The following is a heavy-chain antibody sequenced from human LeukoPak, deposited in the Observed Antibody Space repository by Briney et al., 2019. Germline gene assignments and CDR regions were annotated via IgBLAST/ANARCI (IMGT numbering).Heavy chain of an antibody. Sequence: PGGSLRLSCAASGFTFSSYSMNWVRQAPGKGLEWVSSISSSSSYIYYADSVKGRFTISRDNAKNSLYLQMNSLRAENTAVYYCARDCSGGSCPNAEYFQHWGQGTLVTVSS. CDR3: ARDCSGGSCPNAEYFQH. D-gene: IGHD2-15*01. CDR2: ISSSSSYI. J-gene: IGHJ1*01. CDR1: GFTFSSYS. V-gene: IGHV3-21*01.